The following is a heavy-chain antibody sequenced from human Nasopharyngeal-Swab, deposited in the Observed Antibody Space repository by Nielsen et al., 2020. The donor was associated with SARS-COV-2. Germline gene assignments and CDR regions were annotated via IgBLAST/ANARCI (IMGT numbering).Heavy chain of an antibody. J-gene: IGHJ3*02. CDR1: GSTFSSYA. CDR3: DRSTSWFDAFDI. D-gene: IGHD2-2*01. V-gene: IGHV3-23*01. Sequence: GESLKISCAASGSTFSSYAMSWVRQAPGKGLEWVSAISGSGGSTYYADSVKGRFTISRDNSKNTLYLQMNSLRAEDTAVYYCDRSTSWFDAFDIWGQGTMVTVSS. CDR2: ISGSGGST.